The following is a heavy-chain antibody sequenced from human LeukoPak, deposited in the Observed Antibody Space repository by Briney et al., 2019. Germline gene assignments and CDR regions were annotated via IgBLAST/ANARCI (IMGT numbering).Heavy chain of an antibody. V-gene: IGHV4-39*07. J-gene: IGHJ4*02. CDR2: IYYSGST. CDR1: GGSISSSSYY. D-gene: IGHD6-13*01. CDR3: ARGRTGIAAAGNGA. Sequence: PSETLSLTCTVSGGSISSSSYYWGWIRQPPGKGLEWIGSIYYSGSTYYNPSLKSRVTISVDTSKNQFSLKLSSVTAADTAVYYCARGRTGIAAAGNGAWGQGTLVTVSS.